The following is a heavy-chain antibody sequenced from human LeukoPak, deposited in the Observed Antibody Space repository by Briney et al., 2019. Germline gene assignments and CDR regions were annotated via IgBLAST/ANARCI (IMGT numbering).Heavy chain of an antibody. V-gene: IGHV1-2*06. Sequence: ASVKVSCKASGQSLTGYFIHWVRQAPGQGLEWVGRIDPNTGDTIYAQNFQGRVTVTSATSISTAYMELSRLTSDNTAVYFCARLGLHGSGTYYFFDYWGQGTLVTVSS. CDR3: ARLGLHGSGTYYFFDY. D-gene: IGHD3-10*01. CDR1: GQSLTGYF. CDR2: IDPNTGDT. J-gene: IGHJ4*02.